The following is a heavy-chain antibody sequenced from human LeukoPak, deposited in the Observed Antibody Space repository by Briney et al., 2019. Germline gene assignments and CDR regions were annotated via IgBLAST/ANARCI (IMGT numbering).Heavy chain of an antibody. J-gene: IGHJ4*02. V-gene: IGHV3-74*01. Sequence: PGGSLRLSCAASGFTYSNYWMHWVRQAPGKGLVWVSRINSDGSSTNYADSVKGRFTISRDNAKSTLYLQMNSLRADDTAMFYCSRGGNHDYWGQGTLVSVSS. CDR2: INSDGSST. CDR1: GFTYSNYW. CDR3: SRGGNHDY.